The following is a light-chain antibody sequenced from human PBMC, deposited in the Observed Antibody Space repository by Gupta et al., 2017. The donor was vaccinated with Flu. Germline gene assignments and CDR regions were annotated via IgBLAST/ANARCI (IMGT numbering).Light chain of an antibody. CDR1: NIGSKS. CDR2: DYS. Sequence: QTARITCGGNNIGSKSVYGYQQKPGQAPVLVVDDYSDRPSGIAERVSCSNSGTTATPTISRGEAGDEADDYCQVWDSSSDHRWVFGGGTKLTVL. CDR3: QVWDSSSDHRWV. V-gene: IGLV3-21*02. J-gene: IGLJ3*02.